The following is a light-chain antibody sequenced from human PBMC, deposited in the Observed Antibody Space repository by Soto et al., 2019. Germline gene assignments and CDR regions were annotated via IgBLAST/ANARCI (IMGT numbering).Light chain of an antibody. CDR1: QSVSRW. V-gene: IGKV1-5*01. J-gene: IGKJ1*01. CDR3: QQYNSYPWT. CDR2: DVS. Sequence: DIQMTQSPSTLSSFVGDRLTITCRASQSVSRWLAWDQQKPGTAHNLLIYDVSSLESGVPSRCSGSGSGTEFTLTISRLQPDDFASYYRQQYNSYPWTFGQWTKVEV.